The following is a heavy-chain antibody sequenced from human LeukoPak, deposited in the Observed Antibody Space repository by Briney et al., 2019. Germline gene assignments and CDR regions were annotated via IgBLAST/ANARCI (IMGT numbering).Heavy chain of an antibody. Sequence: PSETLSLTCAVYGGSFSGYYWSWIRQPPGKGLEWIGEINHSGSTNYNPSLKSRVTISVDTSKNQFSLKLSSVTAADTAVYYCARDGAVTYYYYYGMDVWGQGTTVTVSS. V-gene: IGHV4-34*01. J-gene: IGHJ6*02. CDR3: ARDGAVTYYYYYGMDV. CDR1: GGSFSGYY. D-gene: IGHD6-19*01. CDR2: INHSGST.